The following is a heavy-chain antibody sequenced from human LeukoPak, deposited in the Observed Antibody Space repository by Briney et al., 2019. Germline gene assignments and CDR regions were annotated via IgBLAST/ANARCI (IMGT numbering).Heavy chain of an antibody. CDR3: AKFSSAGAVVGRGWFDP. J-gene: IGHJ5*02. D-gene: IGHD1-26*01. CDR1: GFTFSSYW. V-gene: IGHV3-30*18. Sequence: GGSLRLSCAASGFTFSSYWMSWVRQAPGKGLEWVAVISYDGSNKYYADSVKGRFTISRDNSKNTLYLQMNSLRAEDTAVYYCAKFSSAGAVVGRGWFDPWGQGTLVTVSS. CDR2: ISYDGSNK.